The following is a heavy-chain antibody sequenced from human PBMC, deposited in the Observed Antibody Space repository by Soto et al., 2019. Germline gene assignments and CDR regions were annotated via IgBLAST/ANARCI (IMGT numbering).Heavy chain of an antibody. CDR2: IFYTGKT. D-gene: IGHD5-18*01. CDR3: ARTEDGYNTNFEY. J-gene: IGHJ4*02. Sequence: PSETLSLTCSVSGGSISSGDYYWNWIRQSPGKGLEWIGSIFYTGKTHYNPFLKSRLTISVDASKNEFSLRLSSVTAADTALYYCARTEDGYNTNFEYWGQGALVTVSS. CDR1: GGSISSGDYY. V-gene: IGHV4-30-4*01.